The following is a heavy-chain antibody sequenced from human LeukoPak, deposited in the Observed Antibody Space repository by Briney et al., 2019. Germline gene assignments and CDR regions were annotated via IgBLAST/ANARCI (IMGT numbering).Heavy chain of an antibody. CDR2: ISSSSSYI. CDR3: ASVDYYGSGNYYNDVDY. D-gene: IGHD3-10*01. CDR1: GFTFISYS. V-gene: IGHV3-21*01. J-gene: IGHJ4*02. Sequence: GGSLRLSCAASGFTFISYSMNWVRQAPGKGLEWASSISSSSSYIYYADSVKGRFTISRDNAKNSLYLQMNSLRAEDTALYYCASVDYYGSGNYYNDVDYWGQGTLLTVYS.